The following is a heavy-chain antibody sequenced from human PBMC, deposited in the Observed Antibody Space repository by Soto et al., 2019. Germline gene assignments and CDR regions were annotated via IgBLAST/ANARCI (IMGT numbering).Heavy chain of an antibody. CDR3: AKSGPVGSGWYWGDLNYYYYGMDV. J-gene: IGHJ6*02. Sequence: HPGGSLRLSCAASGFTFSSYGMHWVRQAPGKGLEWVAVISYDGSNKYYADSVKGRFTISRDNSKNTLYLQMNSLRAEDTAVYYCAKSGPVGSGWYWGDLNYYYYGMDVWGQGTTVTVSS. CDR2: ISYDGSNK. V-gene: IGHV3-30*18. D-gene: IGHD6-19*01. CDR1: GFTFSSYG.